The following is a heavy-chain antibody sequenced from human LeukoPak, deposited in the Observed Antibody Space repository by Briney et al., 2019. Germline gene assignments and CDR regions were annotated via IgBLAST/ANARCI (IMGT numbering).Heavy chain of an antibody. Sequence: PSGTLSLTCAVYGGSFSGYYWGWIRQPPGKGLEWIGEINHSGSTNYNPSLKSRVTISVDTSKNQFSLKLSSVTAADTAVYYCARRGSSSPDYWGQGTLVTVSS. CDR3: ARRGSSSPDY. D-gene: IGHD6-6*01. V-gene: IGHV4-34*01. CDR2: INHSGST. CDR1: GGSFSGYY. J-gene: IGHJ4*02.